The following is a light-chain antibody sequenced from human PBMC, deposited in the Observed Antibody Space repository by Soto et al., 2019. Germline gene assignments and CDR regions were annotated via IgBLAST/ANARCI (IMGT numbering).Light chain of an antibody. J-gene: IGKJ4*01. CDR1: QSISSIY. V-gene: IGKV3-20*01. CDR2: GAS. CDR3: QHYGSSPLT. Sequence: EIVLTQSPGTLSLSPGERATLSCRASQSISSIYLAWYQQNPGQAPRLLIYGASTRATGIPDRFSGSGSGTDFTLTISRLEPEDFAVYFCQHYGSSPLTFGGGTKVEIK.